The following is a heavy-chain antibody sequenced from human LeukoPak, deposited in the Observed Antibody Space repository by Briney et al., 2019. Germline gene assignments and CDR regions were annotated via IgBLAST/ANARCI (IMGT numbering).Heavy chain of an antibody. CDR3: ARGAEPCTGIPCFRAGDY. V-gene: IGHV1-69*05. Sequence: SVKVSCKASGGTFSNYVISWVRQAPGQGLEWMGEIIPSLGTTNSAQKFQGRVTITTDESTSAVYLELSSLRPDDTAVYYCARGAEPCTGIPCFRAGDYWGQGALVTVSS. CDR1: GGTFSNYV. D-gene: IGHD2-8*02. CDR2: IIPSLGTT. J-gene: IGHJ4*02.